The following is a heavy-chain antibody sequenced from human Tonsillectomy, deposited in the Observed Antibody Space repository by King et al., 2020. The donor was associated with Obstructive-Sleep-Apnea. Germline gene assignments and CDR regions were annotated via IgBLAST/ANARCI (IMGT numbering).Heavy chain of an antibody. CDR3: ARVSGDSGYDSRPI. CDR2: ITSSSNTI. J-gene: IGHJ4*02. CDR1: GFTFSSYS. V-gene: IGHV3-48*04. D-gene: IGHD5-12*01. Sequence: VQLVESGGGLVQPGGSLRLSCAASGFTFSSYSMNWVRQAPGKGLEGGSYITSSSNTIYYAEAVRGRYTISRDNAKNTLYLQMNSLRAEDTAVYYCARVSGDSGYDSRPIWGQGILVTVSS.